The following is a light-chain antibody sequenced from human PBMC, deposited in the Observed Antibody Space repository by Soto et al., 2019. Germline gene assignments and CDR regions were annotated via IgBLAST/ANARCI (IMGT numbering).Light chain of an antibody. Sequence: EIVMTQSPATLSVSPGERATLSCRASQSISSNLAWYQQKPGQAPRLLIYGASRRATGIAVRFSGSGSGTEFTLTISSLQSEDFAVYYCQQYNNGKTFGQGTKLEIK. CDR1: QSISSN. CDR2: GAS. V-gene: IGKV3-15*01. CDR3: QQYNNGKT. J-gene: IGKJ2*01.